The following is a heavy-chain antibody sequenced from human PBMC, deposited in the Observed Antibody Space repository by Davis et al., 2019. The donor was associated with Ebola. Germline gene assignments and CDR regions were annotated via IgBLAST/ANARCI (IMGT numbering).Heavy chain of an antibody. D-gene: IGHD4-11*01. V-gene: IGHV3-48*04. Sequence: GESLKISCAASGFTFSSYWMHWVRQAPGKGLEWVSYISSSGSTIYYADSVKGRFTISRDNSKNTLYLQMNSLRAEDTAVYYCARTTAPDYWGQGTLVTVSS. CDR2: ISSSGSTI. J-gene: IGHJ4*02. CDR3: ARTTAPDY. CDR1: GFTFSSYW.